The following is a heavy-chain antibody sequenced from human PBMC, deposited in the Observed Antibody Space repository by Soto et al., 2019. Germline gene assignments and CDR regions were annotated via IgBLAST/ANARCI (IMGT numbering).Heavy chain of an antibody. CDR3: ARWPVPAAMQGANGVSLPPKDAFDI. Sequence: SETLSLTCTVSGGSISSYYWSWIRQPPGKGLEWIGYIYYSGSTNYNPSLKSRVTISVDTSKNQFSLKLSSVTAADTAVYYCARWPVPAAMQGANGVSLPPKDAFDIWGQGTMVTVSS. D-gene: IGHD2-2*01. CDR2: IYYSGST. CDR1: GGSISSYY. J-gene: IGHJ3*02. V-gene: IGHV4-59*08.